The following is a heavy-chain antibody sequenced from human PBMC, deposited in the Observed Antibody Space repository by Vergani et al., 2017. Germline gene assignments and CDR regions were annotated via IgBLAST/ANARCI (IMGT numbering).Heavy chain of an antibody. J-gene: IGHJ6*02. D-gene: IGHD5-12*01. CDR3: AKANPRNSGYDYLYYYHAMDV. Sequence: EVQLLESGGGLVQPGGSLRLSCAASGFTFYNYAMTWVRQAPGKGLEWVAGISGSVGNTYYADSVKGRFTISRDNSKATVSLQMNSLRAEDTAVYYCAKANPRNSGYDYLYYYHAMDVWGQGTTVTVSS. CDR1: GFTFYNYA. CDR2: ISGSVGNT. V-gene: IGHV3-23*01.